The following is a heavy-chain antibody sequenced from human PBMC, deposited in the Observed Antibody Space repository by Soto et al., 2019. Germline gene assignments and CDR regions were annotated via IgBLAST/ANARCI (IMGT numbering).Heavy chain of an antibody. CDR3: ARDFGSELSVPGAVFDY. D-gene: IGHD3-3*01. CDR1: GYFFTSYG. CDR2: ISPYNGNT. J-gene: IGHJ4*02. Sequence: GASVKVSCKASGYFFTSYGITWVRQAPGQGLEWMGWISPYNGNTKYAQNFQGRVTMTTDTSTSTAYMEVTRLRSDDPAVYYCARDFGSELSVPGAVFDYWGQGTLVTVSS. V-gene: IGHV1-18*04.